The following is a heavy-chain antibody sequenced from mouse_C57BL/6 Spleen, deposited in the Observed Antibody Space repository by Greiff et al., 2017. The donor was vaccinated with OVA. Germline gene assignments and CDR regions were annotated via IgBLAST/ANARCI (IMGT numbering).Heavy chain of an antibody. CDR2: IHPNSGST. CDR1: GYTFTSYW. CDR3: ARAEDGYYDWYFDF. D-gene: IGHD2-3*01. J-gene: IGHJ1*03. Sequence: VQLQQPGAELVQPGASVTLSCTASGYTFTSYWMHWVKQRPGQGLEWIGMIHPNSGSTTYHDKFKSKATLTVGKSSSTAYMQLSSLTSEDSAVYYCARAEDGYYDWYFDFWGTGTTVTVSS. V-gene: IGHV1-64*01.